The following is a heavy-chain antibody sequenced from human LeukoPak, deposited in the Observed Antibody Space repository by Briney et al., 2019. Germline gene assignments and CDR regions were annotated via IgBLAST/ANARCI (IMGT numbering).Heavy chain of an antibody. D-gene: IGHD2-2*01. J-gene: IGHJ4*02. CDR2: INPNSGGT. CDR1: VYTFTGYY. CDR3: ASRSIVVVPAAMRVDY. V-gene: IGHV1-2*02. Sequence: ASVKVSCKASVYTFTGYYMHWVRQAPGQGLEWMGWINPNSGGTNYAQKFQGRVTMTRDTSISTAYMELSRLRSDDTAVYYCASRSIVVVPAAMRVDYWGQGTLVTVSS.